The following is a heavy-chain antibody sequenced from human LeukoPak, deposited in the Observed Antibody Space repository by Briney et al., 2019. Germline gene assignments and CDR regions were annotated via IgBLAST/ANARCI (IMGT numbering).Heavy chain of an antibody. Sequence: SETLSLTCTVSGVSISSYYWSWLRQPAGKGLEWVGRIYTSGSTNYNPSLKSRVTMSVDTSKNQFSLKLSSVTAADTAVYYCARDLEQNYYYYYMDVWGKGTTVTISS. CDR3: ARDLEQNYYYYYMDV. J-gene: IGHJ6*03. CDR2: IYTSGST. CDR1: GVSISSYY. D-gene: IGHD1/OR15-1a*01. V-gene: IGHV4-4*07.